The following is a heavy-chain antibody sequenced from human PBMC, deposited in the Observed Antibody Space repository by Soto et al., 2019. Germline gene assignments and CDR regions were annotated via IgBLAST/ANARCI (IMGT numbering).Heavy chain of an antibody. CDR3: ARGILWFGEFDWFDP. J-gene: IGHJ5*02. V-gene: IGHV4-34*01. D-gene: IGHD3-10*01. Sequence: SETLSLTCAVYGGSFSGYYWSWIRQPPGKGLEWIGEINHSGSTNYNPSLKSRVTISVDTSKNQFSLKLSSVTAADTAVYYCARGILWFGEFDWFDPCGQGTLVTVSS. CDR2: INHSGST. CDR1: GGSFSGYY.